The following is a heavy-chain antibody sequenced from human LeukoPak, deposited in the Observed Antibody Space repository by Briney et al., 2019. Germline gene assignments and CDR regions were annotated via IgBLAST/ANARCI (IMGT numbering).Heavy chain of an antibody. V-gene: IGHV4-31*03. D-gene: IGHD3-22*01. CDR3: ARARRYNYDYDY. CDR1: TDSISSVGYY. Sequence: SETLSLTCIVSTDSISSVGYYWSWIRQYPGKGLEWIGHIYSSGSTYYNPSLTSRVTISVDTSRNQFSLKLSFVSAADTAIYFCARARRYNYDYDYWGQGTLVTVSS. J-gene: IGHJ4*02. CDR2: IYSSGST.